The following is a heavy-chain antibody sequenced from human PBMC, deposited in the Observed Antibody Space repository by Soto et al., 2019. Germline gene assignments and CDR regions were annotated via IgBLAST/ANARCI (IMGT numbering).Heavy chain of an antibody. Sequence: PGQGLEWMGRIIPILGIANYAQKFQGRVTITADKSTSTAYMELSSLRSEDTAVYYCAATRGGDYYYGMDVWGQGTTVTVSS. J-gene: IGHJ6*02. CDR2: IIPILGIA. V-gene: IGHV1-69*02. D-gene: IGHD3-16*01. CDR3: AATRGGDYYYGMDV.